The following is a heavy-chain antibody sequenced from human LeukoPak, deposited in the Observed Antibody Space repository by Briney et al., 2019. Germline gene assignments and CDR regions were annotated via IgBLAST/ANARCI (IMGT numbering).Heavy chain of an antibody. Sequence: PGWSLRLSCAASGFTFSSYGMHWVRQAPGQGLEWVSAISGSGGSTYYADSVKGRFTISRDNSKNTLYLQMNSLRAEDTAVYYCAKDGGEYYDILTGYYPRLYYMDVWGKGTTVTISS. CDR3: AKDGGEYYDILTGYYPRLYYMDV. D-gene: IGHD3-9*01. CDR1: GFTFSSYG. CDR2: ISGSGGST. J-gene: IGHJ6*03. V-gene: IGHV3-23*01.